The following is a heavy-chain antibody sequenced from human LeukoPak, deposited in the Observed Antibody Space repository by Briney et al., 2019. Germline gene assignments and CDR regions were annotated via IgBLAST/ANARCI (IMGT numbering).Heavy chain of an antibody. CDR1: RFTFSNYW. J-gene: IGHJ4*02. CDR3: ARDRHINSWSNDRFDY. Sequence: GGSLRLSCAASRFTFSNYWMTWVRQAPGKELEWVGNINQDGSEINYVDSVKGRFTISRDNAETSLYLQMNSLRADDTAIYYCARDRHINSWSNDRFDYWGQGALVTVSS. D-gene: IGHD6-13*01. CDR2: INQDGSEI. V-gene: IGHV3-7*01.